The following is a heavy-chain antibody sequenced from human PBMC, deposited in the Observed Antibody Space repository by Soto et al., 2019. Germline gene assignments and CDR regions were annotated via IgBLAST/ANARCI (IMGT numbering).Heavy chain of an antibody. CDR1: GFTLSDYY. V-gene: IGHV3-11*06. CDR3: AKDPMIVVVPNLYYYYGMDV. J-gene: IGHJ6*02. Sequence: GGSLRLSCAASGFTLSDYYMTWIRQAPGKGLEWISYISTNSRYTKYADSVKGRFTISRDDAKNTLYLQMNSLRAEDTAVYYCAKDPMIVVVPNLYYYYGMDVWGQGTTVTVSS. CDR2: ISTNSRYT. D-gene: IGHD3-22*01.